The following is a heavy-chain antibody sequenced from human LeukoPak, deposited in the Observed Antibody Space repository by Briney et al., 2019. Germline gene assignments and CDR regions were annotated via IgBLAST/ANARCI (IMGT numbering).Heavy chain of an antibody. Sequence: GGSLRLSCAASGFTFSDYWMSWIRQAPGKGLEWVSYISSSGGDRPYADSVKGRFTISRDNAKNSLYLQRNSLRAEDTAVYYCAREYWGSFDYCGQGTLVAVSS. CDR2: ISSSGGDR. D-gene: IGHD7-27*01. V-gene: IGHV3-11*01. J-gene: IGHJ4*02. CDR1: GFTFSDYW. CDR3: AREYWGSFDY.